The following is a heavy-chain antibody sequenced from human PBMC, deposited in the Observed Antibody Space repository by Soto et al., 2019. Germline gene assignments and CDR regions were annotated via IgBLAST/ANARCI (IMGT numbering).Heavy chain of an antibody. V-gene: IGHV3-30-3*01. CDR3: ARGLITGINYYYYMDV. J-gene: IGHJ6*03. CDR1: GFSFDTYA. D-gene: IGHD1-20*01. CDR2: ISYHGRDK. Sequence: GGSLRLSCAASGFSFDTYAMHWVRQPPGKGLEWMAAISYHGRDKYYADSVKGRFTISRDNSKNTLYLQMNSLRAEDTAVYYCARGLITGINYYYYMDVWGKGTTVTVSS.